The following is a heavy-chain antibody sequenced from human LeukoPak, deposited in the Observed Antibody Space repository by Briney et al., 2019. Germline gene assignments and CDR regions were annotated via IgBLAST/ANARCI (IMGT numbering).Heavy chain of an antibody. J-gene: IGHJ6*03. D-gene: IGHD3-16*01. Sequence: ASVKVSCKASGYTFTDYYILWVRQAPGQGLEWMGWINPNSGGAHYGQKFQGRVTMTRDTSISTAYMELSRLRSDDTAVYYCARGPSQIMENYMDVWARGTTVTVSS. CDR3: ARGPSQIMENYMDV. V-gene: IGHV1-2*02. CDR2: INPNSGGA. CDR1: GYTFTDYY.